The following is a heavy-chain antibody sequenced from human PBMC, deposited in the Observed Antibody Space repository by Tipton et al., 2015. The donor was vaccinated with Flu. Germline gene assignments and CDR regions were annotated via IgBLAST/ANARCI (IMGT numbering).Heavy chain of an antibody. V-gene: IGHV3-7*01. CDR2: IKQDGSEK. J-gene: IGHJ4*02. CDR3: SKSLDS. Sequence: SLRLSCAASGFSFSNSWMDWVRQTPGKGLEWVANIKQDGSEKYYVDSVKGRFTISRDNAKNSLYLEMNSLRAEDTAVYYCSKSLDSWGQGTLVTVSS. CDR1: GFSFSNSW.